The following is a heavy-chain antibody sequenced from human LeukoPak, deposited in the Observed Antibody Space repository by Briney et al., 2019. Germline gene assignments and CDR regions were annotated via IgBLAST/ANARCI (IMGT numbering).Heavy chain of an antibody. Sequence: PSETLSLTCAVYGGSFSGYYWSWIRQPPGKGLEWIGEINHSGSTNYNPSLKSRVTISVDTSKNQFSLKLSSVTAADTAVYYCARGRYGDYVVGYYYGMDVWGQGTTVTVSS. CDR3: ARGRYGDYVVGYYYGMDV. J-gene: IGHJ6*02. V-gene: IGHV4-34*01. D-gene: IGHD4-17*01. CDR1: GGSFSGYY. CDR2: INHSGST.